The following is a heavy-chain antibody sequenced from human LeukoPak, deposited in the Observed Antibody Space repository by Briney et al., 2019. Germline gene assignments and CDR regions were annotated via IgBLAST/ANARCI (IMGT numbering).Heavy chain of an antibody. J-gene: IGHJ4*02. CDR2: IDQDGSEK. V-gene: IGHV3-7*01. D-gene: IGHD5-18*01. CDR1: GFTFTSYW. Sequence: GGSLRLSCAASGFTFTSYWMSWVRQAPGKGLEWVANIDQDGSEKNYVDSVKGRFTISRDNAKNSLYLQLNSLRAEDTAVYYCARDTAMADFDYWGQGTLVTVSS. CDR3: ARDTAMADFDY.